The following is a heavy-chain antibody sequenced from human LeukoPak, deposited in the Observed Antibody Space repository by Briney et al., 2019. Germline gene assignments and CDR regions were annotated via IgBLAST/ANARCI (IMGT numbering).Heavy chain of an antibody. V-gene: IGHV1-46*01. D-gene: IGHD2-2*01. CDR2: IHPSSGST. Sequence: ASVKVSCKASGYTFTRYYMHWVRQAPGQGLEWMGIIHPSSGSTSYAQKFGGRVTLTRDTSTSAVYMEPISLRTEDTAVYYCARGSSSRSLADPWGQGTLVTVSS. CDR3: ARGSSSRSLADP. J-gene: IGHJ5*02. CDR1: GYTFTRYY.